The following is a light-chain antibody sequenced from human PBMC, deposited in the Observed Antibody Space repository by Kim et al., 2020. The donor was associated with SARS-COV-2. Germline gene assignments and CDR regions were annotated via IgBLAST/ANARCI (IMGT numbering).Light chain of an antibody. V-gene: IGLV1-40*01. J-gene: IGLJ2*01. CDR3: QSYDSSLSVV. Sequence: GQRVTICCTRSRASIGAGYDIHYQQQPARTAPTLLYYGNSNRPAGVPHCFSGCKCGTAASLPIIGLQAEDEDAYYCQSYDSSLSVVFGGGTQLTVL. CDR1: RASIGAGYD. CDR2: GNS.